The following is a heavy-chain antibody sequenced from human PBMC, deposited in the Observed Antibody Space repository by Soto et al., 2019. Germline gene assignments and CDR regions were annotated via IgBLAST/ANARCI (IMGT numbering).Heavy chain of an antibody. J-gene: IGHJ4*02. V-gene: IGHV3-74*01. CDR2: INADGSGT. D-gene: IGHD5-12*01. CDR1: GFTFSSYW. Sequence: VRPQRLSCAASGFTFSSYWMKWVRQAPRKGLVWVSRINADGSGTAYADSVKGRFTISRDNAKNTLYLQMNSLRAEDTAVYYCVRSPLHGGYVSYFDNRGQGTLVTLSS. CDR3: VRSPLHGGYVSYFDN.